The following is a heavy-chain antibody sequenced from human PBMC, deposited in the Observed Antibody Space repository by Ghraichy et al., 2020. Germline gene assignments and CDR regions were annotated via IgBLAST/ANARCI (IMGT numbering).Heavy chain of an antibody. J-gene: IGHJ6*02. V-gene: IGHV3-48*02. Sequence: ETLSLTCVGSGFTLSNYNMNWVRQSPGKGLQWVSYITSSSRSIFYADSVKGRFTISRDNAKNSLSLQMNSLRDEDTAVYYCARASRVVRFYYYDGMDVWGQGTTVTVSS. CDR3: ARASRVVRFYYYDGMDV. D-gene: IGHD4-23*01. CDR1: GFTLSNYN. CDR2: ITSSSRSI.